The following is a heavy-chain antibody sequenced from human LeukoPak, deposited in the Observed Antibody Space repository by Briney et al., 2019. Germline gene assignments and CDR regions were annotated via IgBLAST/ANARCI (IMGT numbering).Heavy chain of an antibody. CDR2: MNPNSGNT. Sequence: ASVKVTCKASGYTFTSYDINWVRQATGQGLEWMGWMNPNSGNTGYAQKFQGRVTITRNTSISTAYMELSSLRAEDTAVYYCARLPGRFDSSTWYGYCWGQGTLVTVSS. V-gene: IGHV1-8*03. CDR1: GYTFTSYD. CDR3: ARLPGRFDSSTWYGYC. J-gene: IGHJ4*02. D-gene: IGHD6-13*01.